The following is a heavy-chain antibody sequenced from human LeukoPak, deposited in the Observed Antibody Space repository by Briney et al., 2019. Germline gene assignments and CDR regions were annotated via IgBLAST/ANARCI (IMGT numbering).Heavy chain of an antibody. CDR2: IFQSGTT. CDR3: ARLSVGGTPIDY. J-gene: IGHJ4*02. Sequence: SETLSLTCTVSGGSISIFYWTWMRQRPGQRLEFIGHIFQSGTTNYNPSLKSRVTISLDTAKNQFSLRLTSVTAADTALYYCARLSVGGTPIDYWAREPGSPSPQ. V-gene: IGHV4-59*08. D-gene: IGHD1-26*01. CDR1: GGSISIFY.